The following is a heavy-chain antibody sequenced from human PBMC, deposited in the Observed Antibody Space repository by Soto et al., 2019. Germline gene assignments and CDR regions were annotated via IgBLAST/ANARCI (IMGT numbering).Heavy chain of an antibody. V-gene: IGHV3-9*01. CDR3: ARGQWLVRGYFHY. Sequence: EVQLVESGGGLVQPGRSLRLSCAASGFTFDDYAMHWVRQAPGKGLEWVSGISWNSGSIGYADSVKGRFTISRDNAKNSLYLQMNSLRAEDTALYYCARGQWLVRGYFHYWGQGTLVTVSS. CDR1: GFTFDDYA. CDR2: ISWNSGSI. J-gene: IGHJ4*02. D-gene: IGHD6-19*01.